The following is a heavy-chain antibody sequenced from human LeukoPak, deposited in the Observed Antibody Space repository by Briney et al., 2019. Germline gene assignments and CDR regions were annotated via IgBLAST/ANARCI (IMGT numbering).Heavy chain of an antibody. Sequence: GGSLRLSCAASGFTFSTYGMHWARQAPGKGLEWVAVIWFDGSYKYYADSVKGRFTISRDNSKNTLYLQMNGLRAEDTAVYYCARGYYYGSGSSPWYFDYWGQGTLVTVSS. CDR1: GFTFSTYG. J-gene: IGHJ4*02. D-gene: IGHD3-10*01. CDR3: ARGYYYGSGSSPWYFDY. CDR2: IWFDGSYK. V-gene: IGHV3-33*01.